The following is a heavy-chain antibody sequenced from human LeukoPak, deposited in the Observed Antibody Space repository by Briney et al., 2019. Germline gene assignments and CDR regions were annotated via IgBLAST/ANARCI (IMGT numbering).Heavy chain of an antibody. V-gene: IGHV3-21*01. D-gene: IGHD3-10*02. CDR3: ARNPYYYVCDD. Sequence: GGSLRLSCAASGFTFSSYSMNWVRQAPGKGLGWVSYISSSSSYIYYADSVKGQFTISRDNAKNSLYLQMNSLRAEDTAVYYCARNPYYYVCDDWGQGTLVTVSS. CDR1: GFTFSSYS. J-gene: IGHJ4*02. CDR2: ISSSSSYI.